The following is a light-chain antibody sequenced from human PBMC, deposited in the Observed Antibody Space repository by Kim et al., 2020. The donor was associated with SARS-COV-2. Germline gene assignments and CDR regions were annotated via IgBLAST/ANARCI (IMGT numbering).Light chain of an antibody. CDR3: ATWDDRLTAYV. V-gene: IGLV1-47*01. CDR1: AHNIGTHF. CDR2: LND. J-gene: IGLJ1*01. Sequence: QSVLTQPPSASGTPGKRVTISCSGSAHNIGTHFVSWYQHLPGSAPKLLIYLNDQRPSGVSDRFSGSKSGTSASLEISGLRSEDEADYYCATWDDRLTAYVFATGTKVTVL.